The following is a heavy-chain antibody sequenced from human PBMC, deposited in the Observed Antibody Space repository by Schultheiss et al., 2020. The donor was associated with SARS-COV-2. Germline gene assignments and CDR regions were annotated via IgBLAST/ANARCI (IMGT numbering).Heavy chain of an antibody. CDR3: ARTPLYYYDSSGYYYYYYGMDV. CDR1: GFSLSTSGMC. V-gene: IGHV2-70*01. CDR2: IDWDDDK. J-gene: IGHJ6*02. Sequence: SGPTLLKPTQTLTLTCTFSGFSLSTSGMCVSWIRQPPGKALEWLALIDWDDDKFYSTSLKTRLTISKDTSKNQVVLTMTNMDPVDTATYYCARTPLYYYDSSGYYYYYYGMDVWGQGTTVTVSS. D-gene: IGHD3-22*01.